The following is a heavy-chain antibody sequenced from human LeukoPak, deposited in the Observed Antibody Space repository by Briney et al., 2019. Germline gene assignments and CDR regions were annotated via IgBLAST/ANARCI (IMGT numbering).Heavy chain of an antibody. CDR1: GDSISSYY. J-gene: IGHJ6*03. D-gene: IGHD2-2*01. Sequence: SETLPLTCTVSGDSISSYYWSWIRQPPGKGLEWIGYIYYSESTYYNPSLKSRVTTSVDTSKNQFSLKLTSVTAADTAVYYCARGLLKGQLHLGYSYYMGVWGKGTTITVSS. V-gene: IGHV4-59*13. CDR3: ARGLLKGQLHLGYSYYMGV. CDR2: IYYSEST.